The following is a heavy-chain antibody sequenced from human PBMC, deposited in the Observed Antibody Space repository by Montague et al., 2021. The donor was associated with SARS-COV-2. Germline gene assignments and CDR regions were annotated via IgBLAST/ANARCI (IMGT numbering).Heavy chain of an antibody. CDR2: TYFTSKWYS. D-gene: IGHD6-19*01. CDR1: GDSVSSNSFA. CDR3: VRYSGWFYFDF. V-gene: IGHV6-1*01. Sequence: CAISGDSVSSNSFAWSWIRQSPSRGLEWLGRTYFTSKWYSDYAPXVRGRLTVNPDASKNEFSLELNYVTPEDTAVYYCVRYSGWFYFDFWSQGTLVTVSS. J-gene: IGHJ4*02.